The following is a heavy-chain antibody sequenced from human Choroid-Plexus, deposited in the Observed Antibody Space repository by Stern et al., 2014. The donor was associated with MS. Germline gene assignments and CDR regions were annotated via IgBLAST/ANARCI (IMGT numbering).Heavy chain of an antibody. CDR2: ISYDGSDK. D-gene: IGHD2-15*01. CDR1: GFTFSNFG. J-gene: IGHJ4*02. CDR3: AKDRQWSTYFFDY. Sequence: VQLVESGGGVAQPGRPLILSCAASGFTFSNFGMHWVRHAPGKGLEWVALISYDGSDKYYADSVKGRFTIFRDNSKNTLYMHMNSLRAEDTAVYYCAKDRQWSTYFFDYWGQGARVTVSS. V-gene: IGHV3-30*18.